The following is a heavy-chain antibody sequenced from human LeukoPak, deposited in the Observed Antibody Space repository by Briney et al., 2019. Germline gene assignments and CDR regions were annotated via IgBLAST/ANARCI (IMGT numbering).Heavy chain of an antibody. V-gene: IGHV3-7*03. CDR1: GFTFSSYW. CDR2: INHNGNVD. D-gene: IGHD4-11*01. Sequence: PGGSLRLSCAASGFTFSSYWMNWARQAPGKGLEWVASINHNGNVDYYVDSVKGRFTISRDNAKNSLYLQMSNLRAEDTAVYYCARSVPDYTRFDYWGQEALVTVSS. J-gene: IGHJ4*02. CDR3: ARSVPDYTRFDY.